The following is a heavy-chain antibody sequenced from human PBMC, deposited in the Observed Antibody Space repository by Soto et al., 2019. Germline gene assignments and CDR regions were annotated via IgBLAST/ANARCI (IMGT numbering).Heavy chain of an antibody. CDR1: GFTFSSYG. D-gene: IGHD5-12*01. Sequence: QVQLVESGGGVVQPGRSLRLSCAASGFTFSSYGMHWVRQAPGKGLEWVAVIWYDGSNKYYADSVEGRFTISRDNSKNTLYLQMNSLRAEDTAVYYCARDQYSGYDSAYYWGQGTLVTVSS. J-gene: IGHJ4*02. CDR3: ARDQYSGYDSAYY. V-gene: IGHV3-33*01. CDR2: IWYDGSNK.